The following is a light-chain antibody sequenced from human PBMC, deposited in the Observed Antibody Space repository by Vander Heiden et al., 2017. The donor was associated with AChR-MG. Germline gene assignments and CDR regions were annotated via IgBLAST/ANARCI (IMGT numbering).Light chain of an antibody. CDR3: QQGIT. V-gene: IGKV3-20*01. CDR1: QSVSSSY. Sequence: EIVLTQSPGTLSLSPGERATLSCRASQSVSSSYLAWYQQKPGQAPRLLIYGASSRATGITDRFSGSGSGTDFTLTISRLEPEDFAVYYCQQGITFGQGTRLEIK. CDR2: GAS. J-gene: IGKJ5*01.